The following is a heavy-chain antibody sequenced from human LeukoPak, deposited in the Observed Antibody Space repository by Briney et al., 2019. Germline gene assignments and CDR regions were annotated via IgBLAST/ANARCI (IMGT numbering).Heavy chain of an antibody. Sequence: GGSLRLSCAASGFTFGSYSMSWVRQAPGKGLEWVSSISGSGGSTYYADSVKGRFTISRDNSKKTLYLKMNSLRAEDTALYYCAKEQRGYSGYMVGSCFDPWGQGTLVTVSS. CDR3: AKEQRGYSGYMVGSCFDP. J-gene: IGHJ5*02. CDR2: ISGSGGST. D-gene: IGHD5-12*01. V-gene: IGHV3-23*01. CDR1: GFTFGSYS.